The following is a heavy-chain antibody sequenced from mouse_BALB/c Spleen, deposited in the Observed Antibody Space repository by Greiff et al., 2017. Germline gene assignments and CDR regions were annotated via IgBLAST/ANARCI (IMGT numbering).Heavy chain of an antibody. CDR1: GFTFSSYA. D-gene: IGHD2-1*01. J-gene: IGHJ4*01. CDR3: ARGGNYGDMDY. CDR2: ISSGGSYT. Sequence: EVQVVESGGGLVKPGGSLKLSCAASGFTFSSYAMSWVRQSPEKRLEWVAEISSGGSYTYYPDTVTGRFTIAEDNAKNTLYLEMSSLRSEDTAMYYGARGGNYGDMDYWGQGTTVTVSA. V-gene: IGHV5-9-4*01.